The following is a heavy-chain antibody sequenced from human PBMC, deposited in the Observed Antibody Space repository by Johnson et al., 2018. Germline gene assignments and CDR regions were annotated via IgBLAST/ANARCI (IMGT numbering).Heavy chain of an antibody. V-gene: IGHV4-39*01. J-gene: IGHJ6*02. D-gene: IGHD3-10*01. Sequence: VQLQESGPGLVKPSETLSLTCTVSGGSISSSSYYWGWIRQPPGKGLEWLGSIYYSGSTSYNPSLTSRVTISVDTSKNQFPLTLGSVTAADTAVYYCARHGGNYGLPGAVDVWGQGTTVTVSS. CDR3: ARHGGNYGLPGAVDV. CDR1: GGSISSSSYY. CDR2: IYYSGST.